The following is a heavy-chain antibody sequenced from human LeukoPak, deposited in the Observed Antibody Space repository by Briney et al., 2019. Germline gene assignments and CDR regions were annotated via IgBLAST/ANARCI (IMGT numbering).Heavy chain of an antibody. CDR1: GYTFTGYY. Sequence: ASVKLSCKASGYTFTGYYMHWVRQAPGQGLEWRGRINPNSGGTNYAQKFQGRVTMPRDTSISTAYMELSRLSSDARPVYSLPGDHKTGFRSMLVAVGGEGTLLTVSS. J-gene: IGHJ1*01. D-gene: IGHD3-22*01. CDR3: PGDHKTGFRSMLVAV. V-gene: IGHV1-2*06. CDR2: INPNSGGT.